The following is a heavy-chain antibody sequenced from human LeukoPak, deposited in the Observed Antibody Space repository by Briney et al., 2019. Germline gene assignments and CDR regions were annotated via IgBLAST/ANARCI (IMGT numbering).Heavy chain of an antibody. D-gene: IGHD1-7*01. Sequence: SETLSLTCTVSGGSISSHYWSWIRQPPGKGLEWIGYIYYSGSTNYNPSLKSRVTISVDTSKNQFSLKLSSVTAADTAVYYCARERIVNNWNYDLNPAESDYWGQGTLVTVSS. CDR2: IYYSGST. V-gene: IGHV4-59*11. CDR1: GGSISSHY. CDR3: ARERIVNNWNYDLNPAESDY. J-gene: IGHJ4*02.